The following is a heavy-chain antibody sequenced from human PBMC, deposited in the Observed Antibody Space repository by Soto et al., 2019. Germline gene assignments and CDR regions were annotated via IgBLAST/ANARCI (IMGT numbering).Heavy chain of an antibody. CDR3: VKEGVGATSFDY. V-gene: IGHV3-64D*06. J-gene: IGHJ4*02. CDR1: GFTFSSYA. Sequence: VGSLRLSGSASGFTFSSYAMHWVRQARGKGLEYVSAISSNGGSTYYADSVKGRFTISRDNSKNTLYLQMSSLRAEDTAVYYCVKEGVGATSFDYWGQGTLVTVSS. D-gene: IGHD1-26*01. CDR2: ISSNGGST.